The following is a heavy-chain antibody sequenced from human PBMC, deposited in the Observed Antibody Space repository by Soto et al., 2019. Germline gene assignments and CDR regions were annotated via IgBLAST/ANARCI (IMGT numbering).Heavy chain of an antibody. V-gene: IGHV3-30*18. J-gene: IGHJ5*02. CDR3: AKGSLEWSWWFDR. CDR2: ISYDGSNK. D-gene: IGHD3-3*01. CDR1: GFTFSSYG. Sequence: QVQLVESGGGVVQPGRSLRLSCAASGFTFSSYGMHWVRQAPGKGLEWVAVISYDGSNKYYADSVKGRFTISRDNSKNTLYLQMDSLRAEDTAVYYCAKGSLEWSWWFDRWGQGTLVTVSS.